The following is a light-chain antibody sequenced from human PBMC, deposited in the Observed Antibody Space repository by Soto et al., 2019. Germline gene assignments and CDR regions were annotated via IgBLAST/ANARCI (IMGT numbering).Light chain of an antibody. V-gene: IGLV1-40*01. CDR2: GNS. Sequence: QSVLTQPPSVSGAPGQRVTISCTGNSSNIGAGYEAHWYQQLPGTAPKLLIYGNSNRPSGVPDRFSGSKSGTSASLAITGLQAEDEADYYCQSYDSSLSGWVFGGGTQLTVL. J-gene: IGLJ3*02. CDR1: SSNIGAGYE. CDR3: QSYDSSLSGWV.